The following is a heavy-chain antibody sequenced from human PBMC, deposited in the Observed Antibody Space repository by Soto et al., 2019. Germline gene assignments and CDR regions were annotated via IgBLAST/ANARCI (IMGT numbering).Heavy chain of an antibody. J-gene: IGHJ6*01. CDR2: IIPIFHTA. CDR3: ARVGYCNTASCLFYYYHHGMEV. Sequence: SVKASCKASGDTFNSYAISWVRRAPGQGLEWMGGIIPIFHTANYAQKFQARVTMTADESARTAYMELSGLRSEDTAVYYCARVGYCNTASCLFYYYHHGMEVWRQGTTVTVSS. V-gene: IGHV1-69*13. D-gene: IGHD2-2*01. CDR1: GDTFNSYA.